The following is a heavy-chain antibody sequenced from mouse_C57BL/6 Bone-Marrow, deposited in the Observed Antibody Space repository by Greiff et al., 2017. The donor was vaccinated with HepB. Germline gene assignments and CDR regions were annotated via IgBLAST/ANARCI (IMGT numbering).Heavy chain of an antibody. CDR2: IYPYNGVS. J-gene: IGHJ3*01. CDR1: GYSFTGYY. V-gene: IGHV1-31*01. CDR3: ARLGDCDGSSYTWFAY. Sequence: EVKLVESGPELVKPGASVKISCKASGYSFTGYYMHWVKQSHGNILDWIGYIYPYNGVSSYNQKFKGKATLTVDKSSSTAYMELRSLTSEDSAVYYCARLGDCDGSSYTWFAYWGQGTLVTVSA. D-gene: IGHD1-1*01.